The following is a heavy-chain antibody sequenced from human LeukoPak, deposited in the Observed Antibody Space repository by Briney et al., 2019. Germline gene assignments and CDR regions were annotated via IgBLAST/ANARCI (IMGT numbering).Heavy chain of an antibody. CDR3: ARGYCSSTSCYTKNWFDP. J-gene: IGHJ5*02. D-gene: IGHD2-2*02. V-gene: IGHV1-18*01. CDR1: GYTFTSYD. Sequence: GASVKVSCKASGYTFTSYDISWVRQAPGQGLEWMGWISTYNGNTNYAQKLQGRVTMTTDTSTSTAYMELSSLRSEDTAVYYCARGYCSSTSCYTKNWFDPWGQGTLVTVSS. CDR2: ISTYNGNT.